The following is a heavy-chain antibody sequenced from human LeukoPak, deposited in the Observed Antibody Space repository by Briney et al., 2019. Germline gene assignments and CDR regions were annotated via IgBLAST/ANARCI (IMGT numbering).Heavy chain of an antibody. Sequence: ASVKVSCKASGYTFTSYAMHWVRRAPGQRLEGMGWINAGNGNTKYSQKFQGRVTITRDTSASTAYMELSSLRSEDTAVYYCARDHSGYTIFLDYWGQGTLVTVSS. CDR2: INAGNGNT. D-gene: IGHD5-12*01. V-gene: IGHV1-3*01. CDR1: GYTFTSYA. CDR3: ARDHSGYTIFLDY. J-gene: IGHJ4*02.